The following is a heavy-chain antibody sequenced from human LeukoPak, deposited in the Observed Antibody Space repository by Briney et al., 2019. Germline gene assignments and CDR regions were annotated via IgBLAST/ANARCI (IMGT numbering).Heavy chain of an antibody. Sequence: SETLSRTCTVSGGSISSSDSHWSWIRQSPGKGLEWIGYISYRGSTSYNPSLRSRLTISIDTSQNQFSLKLTSVTAADTAVYYCVRVRTGTSCYDYWGQGTLVTVSP. CDR2: ISYRGST. D-gene: IGHD2-2*01. V-gene: IGHV4-30-4*01. CDR1: GGSISSSDSH. CDR3: VRVRTGTSCYDY. J-gene: IGHJ4*02.